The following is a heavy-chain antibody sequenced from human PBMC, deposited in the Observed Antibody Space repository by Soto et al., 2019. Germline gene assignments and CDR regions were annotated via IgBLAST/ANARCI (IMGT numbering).Heavy chain of an antibody. Sequence: EVQLVESGGGLVQPGRSLRLSCAASGFTFDDYAMHWVRQAPGKGLEWVSGISWNSGSIGYADSVKGRFTISSDNAKNSLYLQMNSLRAEDTALYYCAKANGSGSSDYWGQGTLVTVSS. CDR1: GFTFDDYA. D-gene: IGHD3-10*01. CDR2: ISWNSGSI. J-gene: IGHJ4*02. CDR3: AKANGSGSSDY. V-gene: IGHV3-9*01.